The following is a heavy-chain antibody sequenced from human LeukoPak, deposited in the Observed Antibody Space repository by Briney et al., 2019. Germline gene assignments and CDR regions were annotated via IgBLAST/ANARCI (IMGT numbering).Heavy chain of an antibody. CDR2: IYYSGST. Sequence: NTSETLSLTCTVSGGSISSSSYYWGWIRQPPGKGLEWIGSIYYSGSTSYNPSLQSRVTISVDTSKNQFSLKLSSVTAADTAVYYCVRVHNYDFWSAYPYHAFDIWGQGTMVTVSS. V-gene: IGHV4-39*07. CDR1: GGSISSSSYY. J-gene: IGHJ3*02. D-gene: IGHD3-3*01. CDR3: VRVHNYDFWSAYPYHAFDI.